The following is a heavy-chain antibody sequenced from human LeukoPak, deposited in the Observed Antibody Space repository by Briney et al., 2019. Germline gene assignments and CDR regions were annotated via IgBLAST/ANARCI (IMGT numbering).Heavy chain of an antibody. V-gene: IGHV3-21*04. CDR3: ARVPTVTFFDY. Sequence: GGSLRLSCAASGFTFSSYSMIWVRQAPGKGLEWVSSISSSSRYRYYADSVKGRFTISRDNAKNSLYLQMNSLRAEDTAVYYCARVPTVTFFDYWGQGTLVTVSS. CDR2: ISSSSRYR. D-gene: IGHD4-17*01. CDR1: GFTFSSYS. J-gene: IGHJ4*02.